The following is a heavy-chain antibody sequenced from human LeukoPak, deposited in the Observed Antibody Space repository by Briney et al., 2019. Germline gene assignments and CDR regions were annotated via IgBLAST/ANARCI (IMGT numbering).Heavy chain of an antibody. V-gene: IGHV3-21*04. J-gene: IGHJ3*02. CDR1: GFTFSSYS. CDR3: ARGITIFGAFDI. D-gene: IGHD3-10*02. CDR2: ISSSSSYI. Sequence: GGSLRLSCAASGFTFSSYSMNWVRQAPGKGLEWVSSISSSSSYIYYADSVKGRFTISRDNAKNSLYLQMNSLRAEDTAVYYCARGITIFGAFDIWGQGTMVTVSS.